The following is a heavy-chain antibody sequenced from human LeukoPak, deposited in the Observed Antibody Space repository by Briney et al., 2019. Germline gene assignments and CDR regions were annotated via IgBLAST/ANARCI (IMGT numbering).Heavy chain of an antibody. V-gene: IGHV4-34*01. Sequence: PSETLSLTCAVYGGSFSGYYWSWIRQPPGKGPEWIGEINHSGSTNYNPSLKSRVTISVDTSKNQFSLKLSSVTAADTAVYYCARGILTGYPRFSYWGQGTLVTVSS. D-gene: IGHD3-9*01. J-gene: IGHJ4*02. CDR2: INHSGST. CDR1: GGSFSGYY. CDR3: ARGILTGYPRFSY.